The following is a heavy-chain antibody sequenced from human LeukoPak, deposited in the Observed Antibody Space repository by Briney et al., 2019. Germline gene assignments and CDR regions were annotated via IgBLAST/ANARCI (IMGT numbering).Heavy chain of an antibody. J-gene: IGHJ5*02. Sequence: ASVKVSCKASGYTFTGYYMHWVRQAPGQGLEWMGWINPNSGGTNYAQKFQGRVTMTRDTSISTAYMELSRLRSDDTAVYYCARAPGRGGTNWFDPWGQGTLVTVSP. CDR2: INPNSGGT. V-gene: IGHV1-2*02. D-gene: IGHD3-10*01. CDR3: ARAPGRGGTNWFDP. CDR1: GYTFTGYY.